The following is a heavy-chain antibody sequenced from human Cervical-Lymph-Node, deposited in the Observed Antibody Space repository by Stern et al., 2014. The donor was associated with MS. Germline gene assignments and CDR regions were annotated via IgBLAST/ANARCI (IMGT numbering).Heavy chain of an antibody. CDR3: ARVVWFGVPXXFDL. CDR2: IYTSGST. V-gene: IGHV4-61*02. J-gene: IGHJ3*01. D-gene: IGHD3-10*01. Sequence: QLQLXXXGPGLVKPSQTLSLTCTVSGGSISSGSYYWSWIRQPAGKGLEXIGRIYTSGSTNYNPSLKSRVTIYVDTSQNQFSLKLSFGTAADTAVYYCARVVWFGVPXXFDLWGQGTMVTVSX. CDR1: GGSISSGSYY.